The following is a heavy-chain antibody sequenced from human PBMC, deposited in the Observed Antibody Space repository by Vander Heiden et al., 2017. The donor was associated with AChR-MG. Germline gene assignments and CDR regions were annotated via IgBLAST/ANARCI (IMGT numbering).Heavy chain of an antibody. Sequence: QVQLQQWGAGLLKPSETLSLTCAVYGGSFSGYSWSWIRQPPGKGLEWIGEINHSGSTNYNPSLKSRVTISVDTSKNQFSLKLSSVTAADTAVYYCARVPPQGYCSSTSCYKYYYYYGMDVWGQGTTVTVSS. V-gene: IGHV4-34*01. CDR3: ARVPPQGYCSSTSCYKYYYYYGMDV. CDR2: INHSGST. D-gene: IGHD2-2*02. CDR1: GGSFSGYS. J-gene: IGHJ6*02.